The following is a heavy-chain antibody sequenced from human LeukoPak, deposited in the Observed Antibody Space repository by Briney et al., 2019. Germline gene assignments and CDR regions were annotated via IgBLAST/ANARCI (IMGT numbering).Heavy chain of an antibody. CDR1: GFTFSSYA. CDR2: ISYDGSNK. CDR3: AREGYDYGMDV. Sequence: PGGSLRLSCAASGFTFSSYAMHWVRQAPGKGLEWVAVISYDGSNKYYADSVKGRFTISRGNSKNTLYLQMNSLRAEDTAVYYCAREGYDYGMDVWGQGTTVTVSS. J-gene: IGHJ6*02. V-gene: IGHV3-30-3*01.